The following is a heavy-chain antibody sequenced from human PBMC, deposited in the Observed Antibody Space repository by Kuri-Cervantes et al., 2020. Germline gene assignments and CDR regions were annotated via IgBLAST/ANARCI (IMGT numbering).Heavy chain of an antibody. J-gene: IGHJ6*02. CDR1: GFTSSSYA. CDR3: ARERPYYYYGMDV. CDR2: ISYDGSNK. V-gene: IGHV3-30-3*01. Sequence: GESLKISCVASGFTSSSYAMHWVRQAPGKGLEWVAVISYDGSNKYYADSVKGRFTISRDNSKNTLYLQMNSLRAEDTAVYYCARERPYYYYGMDVWGQGTTVTVSS.